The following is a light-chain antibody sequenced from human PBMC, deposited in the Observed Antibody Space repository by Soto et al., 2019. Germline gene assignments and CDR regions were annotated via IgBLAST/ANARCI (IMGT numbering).Light chain of an antibody. CDR3: CSYAGSNNYV. CDR1: SSDVGGYNY. V-gene: IGLV2-8*01. Sequence: QSALTQPPSASGSPGQSVTISCTGTSSDVGGYNYVSWYQQHPGKAPKLVISEVSKRPSGVPDRFSGSKSGNTASLTVSGLQAEDEADYYCCSYAGSNNYVFGTGTKVTVL. CDR2: EVS. J-gene: IGLJ1*01.